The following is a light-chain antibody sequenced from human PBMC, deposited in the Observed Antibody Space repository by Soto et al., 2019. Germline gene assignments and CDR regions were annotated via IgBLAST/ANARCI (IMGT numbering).Light chain of an antibody. V-gene: IGKV3-15*01. Sequence: EIVVTQSPGILSVSPGDRATLSCRASQSVSTNLAWYQQKPGQAPTLLIYAASTRATGIPARFTGSGSGTALTLTISSLQSEDFAVYYWPEYSKWPLFTFGPGTRVDIK. J-gene: IGKJ3*01. CDR3: PEYSKWPLFT. CDR2: AAS. CDR1: QSVSTN.